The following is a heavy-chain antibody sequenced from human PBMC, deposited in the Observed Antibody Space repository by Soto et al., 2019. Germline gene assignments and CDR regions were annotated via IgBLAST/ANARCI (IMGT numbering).Heavy chain of an antibody. CDR2: INSSGAT. Sequence: SLIMSLTCTVSGDSSIGDGYYWIWIRKPPGKTLEWIGCINSSGATYYNPSLKGRVTMSVDTSENHFSLKLSSVTAADTAVYYCARAHHGLLHDSLDPCAQGTLVTVSS. V-gene: IGHV4-30-4*08. J-gene: IGHJ5*02. CDR3: ARAHHGLLHDSLDP. D-gene: IGHD3-16*01. CDR1: GDSSIGDGYY.